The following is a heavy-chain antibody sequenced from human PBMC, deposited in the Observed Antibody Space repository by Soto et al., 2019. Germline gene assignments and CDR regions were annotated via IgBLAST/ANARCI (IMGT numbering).Heavy chain of an antibody. CDR3: ARDRIDIVLMVYALRENGMDV. Sequence: GGSLRLSCAASGFTFSSYAMHWVRQAPGKGLEWVAVISYDGSNKYYADSVKGRFTISRDNSKNTLYLQMNSLRAEDTAVYYCARDRIDIVLMVYALRENGMDVWGQGTTVTVSS. CDR1: GFTFSSYA. J-gene: IGHJ6*02. V-gene: IGHV3-30-3*01. CDR2: ISYDGSNK. D-gene: IGHD2-8*01.